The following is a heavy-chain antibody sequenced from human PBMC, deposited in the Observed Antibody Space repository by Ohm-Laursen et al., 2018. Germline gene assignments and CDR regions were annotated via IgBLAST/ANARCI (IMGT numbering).Heavy chain of an antibody. D-gene: IGHD6-19*01. CDR2: IHYDGRT. V-gene: IGHV4-59*12. Sequence: GTLSLTCIVSDAAFRRDYWTWIRQFPGREMEWIGYIHYDGRTVYNPSLRSRLTMSIDTSKKQFPLRLTSATAADTAIYYCARLPDHSGWPFDYWGQGTLVTVSS. J-gene: IGHJ4*02. CDR1: DAAFRRDY. CDR3: ARLPDHSGWPFDY.